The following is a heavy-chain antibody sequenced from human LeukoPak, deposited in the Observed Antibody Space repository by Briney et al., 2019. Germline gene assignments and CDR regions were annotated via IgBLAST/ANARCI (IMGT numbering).Heavy chain of an antibody. Sequence: SETLSLTCAVSGVSISSYHWSWIRQPPGKGLEWLGYIYYSGSTNYNPSLKSRVTISIDTSKNQFSLKLSSVTAADTAVYYCARESLSGNYYGMDVWGQGTTVTVSS. CDR2: IYYSGST. J-gene: IGHJ6*02. CDR1: GVSISSYH. D-gene: IGHD2/OR15-2a*01. V-gene: IGHV4-59*01. CDR3: ARESLSGNYYGMDV.